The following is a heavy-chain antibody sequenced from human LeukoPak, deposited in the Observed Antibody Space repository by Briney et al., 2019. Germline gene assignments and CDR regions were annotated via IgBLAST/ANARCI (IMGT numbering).Heavy chain of an antibody. Sequence: SETLSLTCTVAGGSVSSTSYYWGWIREPPGKGREWIGSIYYSGTTYHSPSLKSRVTLSVDTSKNQFPLRLSSVTAADTAVYYCASTRGFRYGLDYWGQGTLVTVSS. J-gene: IGHJ4*02. V-gene: IGHV4-39*01. CDR2: IYYSGTT. CDR3: ASTRGFRYGLDY. D-gene: IGHD5-18*01. CDR1: GGSVSSTSYY.